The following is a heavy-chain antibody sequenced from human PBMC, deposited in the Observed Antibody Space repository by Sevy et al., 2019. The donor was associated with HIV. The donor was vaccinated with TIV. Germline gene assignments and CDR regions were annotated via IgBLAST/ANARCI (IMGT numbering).Heavy chain of an antibody. J-gene: IGHJ4*02. CDR1: GFSFSSYG. V-gene: IGHV3-33*01. D-gene: IGHD1-1*01. Sequence: GGSLRLSCAASGFSFSSYGMHWVRQAPGKGLEWVALVWYDGSDKYYADSVKGRFTISRDNSKNTLYLQMNSLRVEDTAVYYCARDSGLQLFRYWGQGTLVTGSS. CDR2: VWYDGSDK. CDR3: ARDSGLQLFRY.